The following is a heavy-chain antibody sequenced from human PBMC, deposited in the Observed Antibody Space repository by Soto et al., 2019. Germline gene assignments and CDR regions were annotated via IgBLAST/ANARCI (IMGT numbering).Heavy chain of an antibody. J-gene: IGHJ4*02. Sequence: QVQLVQSGAEVKKPGASVKVSCKASGDTFTDYYIHCVRQAPGQGLEWMGTVNPSGGHTTYAQHFLRRVPMTRDTSTSTPYMELNSLTSEDTAVYYCARGGHVVVVTAALDYWGQGTLVTVSS. CDR2: VNPSGGHT. CDR3: ARGGHVVVVTAALDY. V-gene: IGHV1-46*01. D-gene: IGHD2-21*02. CDR1: GDTFTDYY.